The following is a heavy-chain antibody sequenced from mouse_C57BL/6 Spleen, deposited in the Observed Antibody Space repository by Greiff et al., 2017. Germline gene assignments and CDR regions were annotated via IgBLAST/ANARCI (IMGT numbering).Heavy chain of an antibody. D-gene: IGHD1-1*01. Sequence: EVQVVESGGGLVQPGGSMKLSCVASGFTFSNYWMNWVRQSPEKGLEWVAQIRLKSDNYATHYAESVKGRFTISRDDSKSSVYLQMNNLRAADTGIYYFTGHYYGSPFDYWGQGTTLTVAS. CDR3: TGHYYGSPFDY. J-gene: IGHJ2*01. CDR1: GFTFSNYW. CDR2: IRLKSDNYAT. V-gene: IGHV6-3*01.